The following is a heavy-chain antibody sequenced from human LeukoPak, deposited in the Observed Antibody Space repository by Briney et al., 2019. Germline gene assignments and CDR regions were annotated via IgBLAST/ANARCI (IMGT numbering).Heavy chain of an antibody. J-gene: IGHJ4*02. CDR1: GGSINY. CDR2: IYYSGTT. Sequence: SETLSLTCTVSGGSINYGGWIRQPPGKGLEWIGSIYYSGTTYYNPSLKSRVTISVDTSKNQFSLKLSSVTAADTAVYYCARETSSGWYSVWGQGTLVTVSS. CDR3: ARETSSGWYSV. V-gene: IGHV4-39*07. D-gene: IGHD6-19*01.